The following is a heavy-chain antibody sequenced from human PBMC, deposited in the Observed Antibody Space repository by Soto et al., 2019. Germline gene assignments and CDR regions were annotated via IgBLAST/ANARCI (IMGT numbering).Heavy chain of an antibody. CDR3: ARTRGPIGGAFDI. D-gene: IGHD5-12*01. J-gene: IGHJ3*02. V-gene: IGHV3-30-3*01. CDR1: GFTFSSYA. Sequence: PGGSLRLSCVASGFTFSSYAMHWVRQAPGKGLEWVAVISYDGSNKYYADSVKGRFTISRDNSKNTLYLQMNSLRAEDTAVYYCARTRGPIGGAFDIWGQGTMVTVSS. CDR2: ISYDGSNK.